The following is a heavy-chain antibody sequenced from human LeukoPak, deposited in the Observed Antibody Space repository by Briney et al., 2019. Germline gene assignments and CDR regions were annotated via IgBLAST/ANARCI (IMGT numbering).Heavy chain of an antibody. CDR3: AKAMIGTTDYYYYGMDV. D-gene: IGHD3-22*01. CDR2: ISWNSGSI. V-gene: IGHV3-9*01. CDR1: GFTFDDYA. Sequence: PGGSLRLSCAASGFTFDDYAMHWVRQATGKGLEWVSGISWNSGSIGYADSVKGRFTISRDNAKNSLYLQMNSLRAEDTALYYCAKAMIGTTDYYYYGMDVWGQGTTVTVSS. J-gene: IGHJ6*02.